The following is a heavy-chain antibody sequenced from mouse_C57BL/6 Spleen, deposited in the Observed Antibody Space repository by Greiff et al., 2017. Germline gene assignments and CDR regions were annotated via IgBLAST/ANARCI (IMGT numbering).Heavy chain of an antibody. CDR2: IDPEDGDT. CDR3: TTRTAQAVFAY. Sequence: EVQLQQSGAELVRPGASVKLSCTASGFNIKDYYMHWVKQRPEQGLEWIGRIDPEDGDTEYAPKFQGKATMTADTSSNTAYLQLSSLTSEDTAVYYCTTRTAQAVFAYWGQGTLVTVSA. J-gene: IGHJ3*01. V-gene: IGHV14-1*01. CDR1: GFNIKDYY. D-gene: IGHD3-2*02.